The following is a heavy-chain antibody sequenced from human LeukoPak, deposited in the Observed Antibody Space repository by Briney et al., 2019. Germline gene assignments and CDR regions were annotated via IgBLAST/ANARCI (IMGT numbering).Heavy chain of an antibody. J-gene: IGHJ3*02. CDR2: IRHDGSNK. CDR3: AKDRRGGDYPPSYTFDI. V-gene: IGHV3-30*02. D-gene: IGHD4-17*01. Sequence: PGGSLRLSCAASGFTFSRSGMHWVRQAPGKGLEWVAFIRHDGSNKYYADSVKGRFTISRDNSKNTLFLQMNSLRGEDTAVYYCAKDRRGGDYPPSYTFDIWGLGTMVTVSS. CDR1: GFTFSRSG.